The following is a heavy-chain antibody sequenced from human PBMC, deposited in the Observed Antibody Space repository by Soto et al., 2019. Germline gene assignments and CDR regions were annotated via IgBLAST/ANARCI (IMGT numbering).Heavy chain of an antibody. Sequence: GGSLRLSCTASGFALIDYMSWVRQAPGRGLECVSYISGSGAATYNADSVKGRFTISKDNSKNTLYLHVNGLRAEDTAVYSCAKATTMTTGGPFEHWGRGTLVTVSS. CDR3: AKATTMTTGGPFEH. CDR2: ISGSGAAT. V-gene: IGHV3-23*01. J-gene: IGHJ4*02. D-gene: IGHD4-17*01. CDR1: GFALIDY.